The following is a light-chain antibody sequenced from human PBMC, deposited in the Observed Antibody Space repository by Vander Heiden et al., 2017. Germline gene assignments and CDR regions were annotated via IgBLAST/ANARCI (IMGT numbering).Light chain of an antibody. CDR3: QQSYSTPYT. J-gene: IGKJ2*01. V-gene: IGKV1-39*01. Sequence: DIQMTQSASSLSASVGERVTINFRASQSISSYLNWYQQKPGKAPKRLIYAASSLQSGVPSRFSGSGSGTDFTLTISSLQPEDFATYYCQQSYSTPYTFGQGTKLEIK. CDR2: AAS. CDR1: QSISSY.